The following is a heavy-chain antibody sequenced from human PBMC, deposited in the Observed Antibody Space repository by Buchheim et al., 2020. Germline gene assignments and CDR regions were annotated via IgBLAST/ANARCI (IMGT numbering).Heavy chain of an antibody. D-gene: IGHD6-19*01. CDR3: ARHLGRCSGRECPPGFYAMDV. CDR2: IDPRDSYI. CDR1: GYYFTNFW. V-gene: IGHV5-10-1*03. J-gene: IGHJ6*02. Sequence: VQLVQSGAEVKKPGESLRISCQASGYYFTNFWITWVRQMPGKGLEWVGRIDPRDSYINYSPSLQGHVTISADEANSTAYLHWSSLRASDTATYYCARHLGRCSGRECPPGFYAMDVWGQGTT.